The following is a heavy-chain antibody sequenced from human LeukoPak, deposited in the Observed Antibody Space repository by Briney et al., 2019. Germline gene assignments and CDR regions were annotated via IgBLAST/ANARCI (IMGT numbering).Heavy chain of an antibody. CDR2: ISCDGSNK. Sequence: GGSLRLSCAASGFTFSSYAMHWVRQAPGKGLEWVAVISCDGSNKYYADSVKGRFTISRDNSKNTLYLQMNSLRAEDTAVYYCARERCSSTSCRRNPDYWGQGTLVTVSS. V-gene: IGHV3-30*04. CDR1: GFTFSSYA. D-gene: IGHD2-2*01. J-gene: IGHJ4*02. CDR3: ARERCSSTSCRRNPDY.